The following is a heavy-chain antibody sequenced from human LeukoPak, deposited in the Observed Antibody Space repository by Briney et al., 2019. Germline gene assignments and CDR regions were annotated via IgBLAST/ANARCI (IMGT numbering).Heavy chain of an antibody. D-gene: IGHD3-3*01. CDR2: IYYSGST. CDR1: GGSISSSSYY. V-gene: IGHV4-39*01. J-gene: IGHJ4*02. Sequence: MTSETLSLTCTVSGGSISSSSYYWGWIRQPPGKGLEWIGSIYYSGSTYYNPSLKSRVTISVDTSRNQSSLKLSSVTAADAAVYYCARHGHDFWSGYFSYYFDYWGQGTLVTVSS. CDR3: ARHGHDFWSGYFSYYFDY.